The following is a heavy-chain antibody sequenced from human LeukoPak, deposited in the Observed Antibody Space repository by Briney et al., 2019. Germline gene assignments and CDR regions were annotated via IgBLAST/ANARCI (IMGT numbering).Heavy chain of an antibody. Sequence: SETLSLTCAVSGGSISSGGYSWSWIRQPPGKGLEWIGYIYHSGSTYYNPSLKSRVTISVDRSKNQFSLKLSSVTAADTAVYYCARYRLNDSSGNYYAYFDYWGQGTLVTVSS. CDR2: IYHSGST. V-gene: IGHV4-30-2*01. J-gene: IGHJ4*02. D-gene: IGHD3-22*01. CDR3: ARYRLNDSSGNYYAYFDY. CDR1: GGSISSGGYS.